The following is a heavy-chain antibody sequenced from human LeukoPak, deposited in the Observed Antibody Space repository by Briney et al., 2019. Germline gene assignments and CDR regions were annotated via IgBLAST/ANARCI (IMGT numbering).Heavy chain of an antibody. CDR2: FYSDGTA. V-gene: IGHV3-53*01. CDR3: ARLYGDYGDY. CDR1: GFTVSTNY. J-gene: IGHJ4*02. D-gene: IGHD4-17*01. Sequence: GGSLRLSCAASGFTVSTNYMSWVRQAPGKGLEWVSAFYSDGTAYYADSVKGRFTISRDNSENTVFLQMNSLRAEDTAVYYCARLYGDYGDYWGQGTLVTVSS.